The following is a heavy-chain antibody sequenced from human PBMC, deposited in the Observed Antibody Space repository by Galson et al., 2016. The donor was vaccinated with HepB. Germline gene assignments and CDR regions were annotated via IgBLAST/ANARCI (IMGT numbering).Heavy chain of an antibody. J-gene: IGHJ4*02. D-gene: IGHD6-19*01. V-gene: IGHV3-48*02. CDR1: GFIFNSYS. CDR3: VKGAGTIDY. Sequence: SLRLSCAASGFIFNSYSMNWVRQAPGKGLEWISYISSSSNSMYYADSVKGRFTISRDNAKNSLYLQMNSLRDEDTAVYYCVKGAGTIDYWGQRTLVTVSS. CDR2: ISSSSNSM.